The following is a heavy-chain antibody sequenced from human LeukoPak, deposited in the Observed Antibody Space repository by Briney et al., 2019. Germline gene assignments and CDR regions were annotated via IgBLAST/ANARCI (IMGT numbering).Heavy chain of an antibody. V-gene: IGHV1-69*05. Sequence: GASVKVSCKASGGTFSSPAIAWGRQAPGQGPEWMGGIIPISGTANYAQKFQGRVTITTDESTSTAYMELSSLTSEDTAVYYCARIRQPDNWFDPWGQGTLVTVSS. CDR1: GGTFSSPA. CDR3: ARIRQPDNWFDP. CDR2: IIPISGTA. J-gene: IGHJ5*02.